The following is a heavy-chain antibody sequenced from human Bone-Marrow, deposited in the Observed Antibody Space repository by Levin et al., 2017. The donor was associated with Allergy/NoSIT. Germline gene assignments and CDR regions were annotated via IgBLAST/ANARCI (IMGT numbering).Heavy chain of an antibody. CDR3: ARESGNYYFDY. CDR2: TYHDGTT. CDR1: GYSVSSEYY. Sequence: RASETLSLTCAVSGYSVSSEYYWGWIRQPPGKALEWIGHTYHDGTTYYNPSLKSRVTISIDTSKNQFSLRLRFVTATDTAIYYCARESGNYYFDYWGQGTLVTASS. V-gene: IGHV4-38-2*02. D-gene: IGHD4-23*01. J-gene: IGHJ4*02.